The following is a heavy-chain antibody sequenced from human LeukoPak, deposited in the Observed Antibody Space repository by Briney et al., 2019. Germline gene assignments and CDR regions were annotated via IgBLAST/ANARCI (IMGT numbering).Heavy chain of an antibody. J-gene: IGHJ4*02. CDR3: AKDAQRGFDYSNSLEH. D-gene: IGHD4-11*01. V-gene: IGHV3-33*06. CDR1: GFTLSHFV. CDR2: IWRDATNE. Sequence: GGSLTLSCQACGFTLSHFVMDWVGQAPCKGVQGVAVIWRDATNEYYADSVKGRFTISRDNFKKTVSLQMNSLRAEDTAVYYCAKDAQRGFDYSNSLEHWGQGSLVTVSS.